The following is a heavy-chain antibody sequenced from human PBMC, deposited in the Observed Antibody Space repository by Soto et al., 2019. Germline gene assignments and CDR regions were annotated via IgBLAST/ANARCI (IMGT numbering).Heavy chain of an antibody. D-gene: IGHD6-13*01. CDR2: IYYSGST. CDR3: ARPGAAAGTGGGWDYCYGMDV. J-gene: IGHJ6*02. CDR1: GGSISSSSYY. Sequence: PAETLSLTCTVSGGSISSSSYYWGWIRQPPGKGLEWIGSIYYSGSTYYNPSLKSRVTISVDTSKNQFSLKLSSVTAADTAVYYWARPGAAAGTGGGWDYCYGMDVWGQGPTVTVSS. V-gene: IGHV4-39*01.